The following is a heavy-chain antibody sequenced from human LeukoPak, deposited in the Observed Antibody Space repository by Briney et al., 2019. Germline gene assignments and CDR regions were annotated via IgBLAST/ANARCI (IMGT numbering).Heavy chain of an antibody. CDR2: ISVDGETA. CDR1: GFSVGSFG. Sequence: GGSLRLSCAVSGFSVGSFGMSWVRQAPGKGLEWISAISVDGETAYYADSVKGRFIISRDNSKNTLYLQLSSLRAEGTAVYYCAQGYSSGWYPYWGQGSLVSVSS. CDR3: AQGYSSGWYPY. J-gene: IGHJ4*02. D-gene: IGHD6-19*01. V-gene: IGHV3-23*01.